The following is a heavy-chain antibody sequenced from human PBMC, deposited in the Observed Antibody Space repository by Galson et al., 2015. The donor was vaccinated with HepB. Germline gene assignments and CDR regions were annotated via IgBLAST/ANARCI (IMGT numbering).Heavy chain of an antibody. J-gene: IGHJ4*02. CDR2: INPNSGGT. CDR3: ARARSNIAVAGSFDY. CDR1: GYTFTGYY. V-gene: IGHV1-2*04. Sequence: SVKVSCKASGYTFTGYYMHWVRQAPGQGLEWMGWINPNSGGTNYAQKFQGWVTMTRDTSISTAYMELSRLRSDDTAVYYCARARSNIAVAGSFDYWGQGTLVTVSS. D-gene: IGHD6-19*01.